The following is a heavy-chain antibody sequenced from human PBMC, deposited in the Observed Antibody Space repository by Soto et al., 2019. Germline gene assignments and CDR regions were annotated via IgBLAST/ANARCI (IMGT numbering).Heavy chain of an antibody. CDR1: GYTFTSYA. J-gene: IGHJ3*02. V-gene: IGHV1-3*01. Sequence: RASVKVSCKAPGYTFTSYAIHWVRQAPGQRLEWMGWINAGYGNTKYSQKFQGRVTLTRDTSASTAYMELSSLRSEDTAVYYCARGNPGVGDAFDIWGQGTMVTVS. D-gene: IGHD1-1*01. CDR3: ARGNPGVGDAFDI. CDR2: INAGYGNT.